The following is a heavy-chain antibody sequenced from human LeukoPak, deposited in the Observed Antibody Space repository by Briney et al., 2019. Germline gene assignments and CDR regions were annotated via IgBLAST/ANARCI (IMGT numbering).Heavy chain of an antibody. D-gene: IGHD6-13*01. J-gene: IGHJ4*02. CDR1: GYSISSGYY. Sequence: PSETLSLTCTVSGYSISSGYYWGWIRQPPGKGLEWIGSIYHSGSTYYNPSLKSRVTISVDTSKNQFSLKLSSVTAADTAVYYCASDLRAAAGTVDYWGQGTLVTVSS. CDR2: IYHSGST. V-gene: IGHV4-38-2*02. CDR3: ASDLRAAAGTVDY.